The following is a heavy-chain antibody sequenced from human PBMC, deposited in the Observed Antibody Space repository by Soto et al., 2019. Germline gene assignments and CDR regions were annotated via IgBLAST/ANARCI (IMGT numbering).Heavy chain of an antibody. Sequence: LXLTCTVAGGCISSYYWSWIRQPPGKGLEWIGYIYYSGSTNYNPSLKSRVTISVDTSKKQFSLKLSSVTDADTDVYYCAREGRNWFDPWGQGTLVTVYS. CDR3: AREGRNWFDP. CDR1: GGCISSYY. J-gene: IGHJ5*02. CDR2: IYYSGST. V-gene: IGHV4-59*01.